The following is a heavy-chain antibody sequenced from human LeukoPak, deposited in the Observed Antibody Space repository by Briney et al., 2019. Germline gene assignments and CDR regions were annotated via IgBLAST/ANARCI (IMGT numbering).Heavy chain of an antibody. V-gene: IGHV3-21*01. J-gene: IGHJ4*02. CDR1: GFTFSSYS. CDR3: ARDCSGGSCYLETDY. CDR2: ISSSSSYI. Sequence: GGSLRLSCAASGFTFSSYSMNWVRQAPGKGLEWVSSISSSSSYIYYADSVKGRFTISRDNAKNSLYLQMNSLRAEDTAVYYCARDCSGGSCYLETDYWVQGTLVTVSS. D-gene: IGHD2-15*01.